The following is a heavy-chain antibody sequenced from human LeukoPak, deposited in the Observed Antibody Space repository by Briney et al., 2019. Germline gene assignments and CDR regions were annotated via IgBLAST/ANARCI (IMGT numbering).Heavy chain of an antibody. CDR1: GGTFSSYA. V-gene: IGHV1-69*04. D-gene: IGHD3-10*01. Sequence: ASVKVSCKASGGTFSSYAISWVRQAPGQGLEWMGRIIPILGIANYAQKFQGRVTITADKSTSTAYMELSSLRSEDTAVYYCAGLWFGDSEFDYWGQGTLVTVSS. CDR2: IIPILGIA. CDR3: AGLWFGDSEFDY. J-gene: IGHJ4*02.